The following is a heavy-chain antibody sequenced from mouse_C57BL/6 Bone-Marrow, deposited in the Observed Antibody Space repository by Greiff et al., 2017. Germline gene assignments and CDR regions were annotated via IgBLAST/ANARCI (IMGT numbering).Heavy chain of an antibody. J-gene: IGHJ2*01. CDR2: ISSGGDYI. V-gene: IGHV5-9-1*02. CDR1: GFTFSSYA. CDR3: TRSTMITPYFDY. D-gene: IGHD2-4*01. Sequence: EVMLVESGEGLVKPGGSLKLSCAASGFTFSSYAMSWVRQTPEKRLEWVAYISSGGDYIYYADTVKGRFTISRDNARNTLYLQMSSLKSEDTAMYYCTRSTMITPYFDYWGQGTTLTVSS.